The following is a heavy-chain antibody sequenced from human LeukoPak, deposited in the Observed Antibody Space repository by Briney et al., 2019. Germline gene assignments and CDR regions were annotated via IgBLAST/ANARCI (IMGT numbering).Heavy chain of an antibody. D-gene: IGHD3-10*01. CDR1: GFTFSNYA. V-gene: IGHV3-23*01. J-gene: IGHJ4*02. Sequence: TGGSLRLSCAASGFTFSNYAMSWVRQAPGKGLEWISAVSGSGDRTYYAGSVKGRFTISIDNSKNIVYLRMNSLRAEDTAVYFCANSRGYGSGNLWGQGTLVTVSS. CDR3: ANSRGYGSGNL. CDR2: VSGSGDRT.